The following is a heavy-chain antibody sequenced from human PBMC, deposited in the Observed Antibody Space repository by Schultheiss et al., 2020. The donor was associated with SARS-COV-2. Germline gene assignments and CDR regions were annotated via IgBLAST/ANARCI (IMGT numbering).Heavy chain of an antibody. V-gene: IGHV3-23*01. CDR2: ISGSGGST. Sequence: GGSLRLSCVASGFAFSNYAMTWVRQAPGKGLEWVSVISGSGGSTYYADSVKGRFTISRDNSKNTLFLHMSSLRAEDTAVYYCAKNYDYVWGTYRPGLYFDSWGQGSLVTVSS. D-gene: IGHD3-16*02. CDR3: AKNYDYVWGTYRPGLYFDS. J-gene: IGHJ4*02. CDR1: GFAFSNYA.